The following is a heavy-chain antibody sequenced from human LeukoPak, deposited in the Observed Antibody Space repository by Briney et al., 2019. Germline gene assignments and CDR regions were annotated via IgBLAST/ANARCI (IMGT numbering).Heavy chain of an antibody. V-gene: IGHV3-7*01. J-gene: IGHJ6*03. CDR3: ARDGPDYGDYYYYYYYMDV. Sequence: GGSLRLSCAASGFTFSSYWMSWVRQAPGKGLEWVANIKQDGSEKYYVDSVKGRFTISRDNAKNSLYLQMNSLRAEDTAVYYCARDGPDYGDYYYYYYYMDVWGKGTTATVSS. CDR2: IKQDGSEK. D-gene: IGHD4-17*01. CDR1: GFTFSSYW.